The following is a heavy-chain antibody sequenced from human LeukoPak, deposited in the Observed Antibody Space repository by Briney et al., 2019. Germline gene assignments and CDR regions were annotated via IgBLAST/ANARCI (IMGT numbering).Heavy chain of an antibody. Sequence: ASVKVSCKASGYTFTGYYMHWVRQAPGQGLEWMGWINPNSGGTNYAQKFQGRVTMTRDTSISTAYMELSRLRSDDTAVYYCARDQRYSSGWPRSSLGYWGQGTLVTVSS. J-gene: IGHJ4*02. CDR1: GYTFTGYY. V-gene: IGHV1-2*02. CDR2: INPNSGGT. D-gene: IGHD6-19*01. CDR3: ARDQRYSSGWPRSSLGY.